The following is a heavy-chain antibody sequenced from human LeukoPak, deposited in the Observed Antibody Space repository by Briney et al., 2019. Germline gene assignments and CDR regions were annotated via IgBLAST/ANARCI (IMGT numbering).Heavy chain of an antibody. CDR1: GGSVSSGSYY. Sequence: SETLSLTCTVSGGSVSSGSYYRSWIRQPPGKGLEWIGYIYYSGSTNYNPSLKSRVAISVDTSKNQFSLKLSSVTAADTAVYYCARDVVVAAEYYYYYYGMDVWGQGTTVTVSS. CDR3: ARDVVVAAEYYYYYYGMDV. D-gene: IGHD2-15*01. J-gene: IGHJ6*02. CDR2: IYYSGST. V-gene: IGHV4-61*01.